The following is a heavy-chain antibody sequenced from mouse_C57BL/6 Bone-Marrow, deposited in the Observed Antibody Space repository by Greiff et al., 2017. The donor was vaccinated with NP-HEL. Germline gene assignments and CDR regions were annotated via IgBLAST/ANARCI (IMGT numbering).Heavy chain of an antibody. CDR2: IYPRSGNT. CDR3: ARRRGGFDFYFDY. V-gene: IGHV1-81*01. CDR1: GYTFTSYG. J-gene: IGHJ2*01. Sequence: VQLQQSGAELARPGASVKLSCKASGYTFTSYGISWVKQRTGQGLEWIGEIYPRSGNTYYNEKFKGKATLTADKSSSTAYMELRSLTSEDSAVYFCARRRGGFDFYFDYWGQGTTLTVSS.